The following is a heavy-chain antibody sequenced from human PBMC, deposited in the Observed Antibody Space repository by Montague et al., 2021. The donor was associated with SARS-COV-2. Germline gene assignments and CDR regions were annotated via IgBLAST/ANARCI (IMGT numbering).Heavy chain of an antibody. J-gene: IGHJ4*02. CDR3: ARGSVGGYYFDY. CDR1: GFIFSSYG. CDR2: IWYDGSNE. V-gene: IGHV3-33*01. Sequence: SLRLSCAASGFIFSSYGMHWVRQAPGKGLEWVAHIWYDGSNENDVDSVKGRFTISRDNFKNTLYLQMNSLRAEDTAIYYCARGSVGGYYFDYWGQGTLVTVSS. D-gene: IGHD1-26*01.